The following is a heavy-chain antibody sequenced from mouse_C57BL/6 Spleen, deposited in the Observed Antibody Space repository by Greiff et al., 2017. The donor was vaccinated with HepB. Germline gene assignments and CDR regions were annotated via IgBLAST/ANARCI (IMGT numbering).Heavy chain of an antibody. V-gene: IGHV1-82*01. J-gene: IGHJ1*03. CDR3: ARWTTVVARDWYFDV. Sequence: VQVVESGPELVKPGASVKISCKASGYAFSSSWMNWVKQRPGKGLEWIGRIYPGDGDTNYNGKFKGKATLTADKSSSTAYMQLSSLTSEDSAVYFCARWTTVVARDWYFDVWGTGTTVTVSS. D-gene: IGHD1-1*01. CDR1: GYAFSSSW. CDR2: IYPGDGDT.